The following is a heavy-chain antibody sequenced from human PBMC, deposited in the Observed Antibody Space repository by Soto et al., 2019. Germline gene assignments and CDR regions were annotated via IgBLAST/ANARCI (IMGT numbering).Heavy chain of an antibody. D-gene: IGHD5-18*01. V-gene: IGHV3-30-3*01. CDR1: GFTFSSYA. Sequence: GGSLRLSCAASGFTFSSYAMHWVRQAPGKGLERVAVISYDGSNKYYADSVKGRFTISRDNSKNTLYLQMNSLRAEDTAVYYCARFFDTAMARYYFDYWGQGTLVTVSS. CDR2: ISYDGSNK. CDR3: ARFFDTAMARYYFDY. J-gene: IGHJ4*02.